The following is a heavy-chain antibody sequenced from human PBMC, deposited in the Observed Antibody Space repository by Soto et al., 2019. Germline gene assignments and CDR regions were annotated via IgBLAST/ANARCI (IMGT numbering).Heavy chain of an antibody. Sequence: QITLKESGPTLVKPTQTLTLTCTFSGFSLSTSGVGVGWIRQPPGKALEWLALIYWDDDKRYSPSLKSQLTITKDTTNSPAVLHMTNMDPVDTATYYCAHTAHEGSSWYPTNFDSWGQGTLVTVSS. V-gene: IGHV2-5*02. CDR3: AHTAHEGSSWYPTNFDS. J-gene: IGHJ4*02. CDR1: GFSLSTSGVG. D-gene: IGHD6-13*01. CDR2: IYWDDDK.